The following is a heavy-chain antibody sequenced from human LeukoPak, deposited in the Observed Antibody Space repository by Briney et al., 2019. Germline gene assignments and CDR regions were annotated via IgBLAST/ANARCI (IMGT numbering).Heavy chain of an antibody. CDR3: ARGGVYSSSSP. CDR1: GFTFSDYY. CDR2: ISSSGSTI. V-gene: IGHV3-11*04. Sequence: GGSLRLSCAASGFTFSDYYMSCIRQAPGKGLECVSYISSSGSTIYYAGSVKGRFTISRDNAKNSLYLQMNSLRAEDTAVYYCARGGVYSSSSPWGQGTLVTVSS. J-gene: IGHJ5*02. D-gene: IGHD6-6*01.